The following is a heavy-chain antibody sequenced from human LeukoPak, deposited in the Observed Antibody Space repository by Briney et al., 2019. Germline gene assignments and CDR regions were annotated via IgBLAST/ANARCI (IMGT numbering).Heavy chain of an antibody. CDR2: ISRSGEST. V-gene: IGHV3-23*01. CDR1: GFTFSGFA. CDR3: ARGRYSGSYLLDY. D-gene: IGHD1-26*01. J-gene: IGHJ4*02. Sequence: GGTLRLSCAASGFTFSGFAMSWIRQAPGKGLEWVSSISRSGESTFYADSVRGRFTISRDNAKNSLYLQMNSLRAEDTALYYCARGRYSGSYLLDYWGQGTLVTVSS.